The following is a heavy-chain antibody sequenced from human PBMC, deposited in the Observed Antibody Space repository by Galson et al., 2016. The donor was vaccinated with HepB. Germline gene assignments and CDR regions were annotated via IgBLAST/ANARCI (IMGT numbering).Heavy chain of an antibody. D-gene: IGHD2/OR15-2a*01. CDR3: TRGPCRSTNFPTSYYGMDV. J-gene: IGHJ6*02. CDR1: GFSFSDYY. V-gene: IGHV3-11*06. CDR2: ISAGSRDT. Sequence: SLRLSCAASGFSFSDYYMSWVRQAPGKGPEWISFISAGSRDTNYADSVRGRFTVSRDNANNQLYLQMNSLRAEDAAIYYCTRGPCRSTNFPTSYYGMDVWGQGASVTVSS.